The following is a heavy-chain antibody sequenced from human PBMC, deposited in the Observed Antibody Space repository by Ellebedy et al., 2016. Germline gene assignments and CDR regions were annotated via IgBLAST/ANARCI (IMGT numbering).Heavy chain of an antibody. D-gene: IGHD4-17*01. CDR2: INRDGSST. V-gene: IGHV3-74*01. Sequence: GGSLRLXXAASGFTFSTYWMHWVRQAPGKGPVWVSRINRDGSSTSYADSVKGRFTISRDNAKNTLYLQMNSLRAEDTAVYYCAKDLYDDYGDYGVGGGMDVWGQGTTVTVSS. CDR1: GFTFSTYW. J-gene: IGHJ6*02. CDR3: AKDLYDDYGDYGVGGGMDV.